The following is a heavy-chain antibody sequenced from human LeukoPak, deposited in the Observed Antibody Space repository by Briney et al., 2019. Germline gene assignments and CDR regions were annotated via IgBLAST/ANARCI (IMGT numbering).Heavy chain of an antibody. CDR2: IYYSGST. CDR3: AYGADEIDY. D-gene: IGHD4-17*01. CDR1: GGSFSSGSYY. J-gene: IGHJ4*02. V-gene: IGHV4-61*01. Sequence: SETLSLTCTVSGGSFSSGSYYWSWIRQPPGKGLEWIGYIYYSGSTNYNPSLKGRVTISVDTSKNQFSLKLSSVTAADTAVYYCAYGADEIDYWGQGTLVTVSS.